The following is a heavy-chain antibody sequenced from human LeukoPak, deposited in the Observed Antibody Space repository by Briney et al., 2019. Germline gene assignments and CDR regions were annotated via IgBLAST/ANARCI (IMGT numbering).Heavy chain of an antibody. J-gene: IGHJ4*02. Sequence: SETLSLTCTVSGGSTSSYYWSWIRQPPGKGLEWIGYIYYSGSTNYNPSLKSRLTISIDTSKNQFSLKLSSVTAADTAVYYCARHSGAGTGFVYWGQGTLVTVSS. V-gene: IGHV4-59*08. CDR3: ARHSGAGTGFVY. CDR1: GGSTSSYY. CDR2: IYYSGST. D-gene: IGHD6-19*01.